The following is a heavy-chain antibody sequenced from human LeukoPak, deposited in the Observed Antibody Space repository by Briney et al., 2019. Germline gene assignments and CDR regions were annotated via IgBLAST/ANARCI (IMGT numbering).Heavy chain of an antibody. Sequence: HPGGSLRLSCAASGFTFSSYAMSWVRQAPGKGLEWVSAISARGGTTYYADSVKGRFTISRDNSKNTLYLQMNSLGAEDTAVYYCAKEVAIPVAVDAFERWGQGTLVTVSS. J-gene: IGHJ3*02. D-gene: IGHD6-19*01. CDR2: ISARGGTT. CDR1: GFTFSSYA. CDR3: AKEVAIPVAVDAFER. V-gene: IGHV3-23*01.